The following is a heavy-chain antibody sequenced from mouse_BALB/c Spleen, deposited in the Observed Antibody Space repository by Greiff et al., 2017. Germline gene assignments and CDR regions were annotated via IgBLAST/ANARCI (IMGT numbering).Heavy chain of an antibody. J-gene: IGHJ3*01. V-gene: IGHV5-6-5*01. CDR2: ISSGGST. D-gene: IGHD2-4*01. CDR1: GFTFSSYA. CDR3: ARGGYYDYDGFAY. Sequence: EVQRVESGGGLVKPGGSLKLSCAASGFTFSSYAMSWVRQTPEKRLEWVASISSGGSTYYPDSVKGRFTISRDNARNILYLQMSSLRSEDTAMYYCARGGYYDYDGFAYWGQGTLVTVSA.